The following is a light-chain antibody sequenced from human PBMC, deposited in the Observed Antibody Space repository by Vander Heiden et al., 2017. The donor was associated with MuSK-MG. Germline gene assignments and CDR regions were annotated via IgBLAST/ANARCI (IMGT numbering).Light chain of an antibody. Sequence: QSALPQPASVSGSPRQSIPISFTGTSSDVGGPNSVSWYQQHPRQAPKLITHDVGNRHSGVPNRFSGSKSGNTATMTISGLQAEEEADYYCSSDKSSSTLVVFGGGTKLTVL. CDR2: DVG. CDR1: SSDVGGPNS. CDR3: SSDKSSSTLVV. J-gene: IGLJ2*01. V-gene: IGLV2-14*03.